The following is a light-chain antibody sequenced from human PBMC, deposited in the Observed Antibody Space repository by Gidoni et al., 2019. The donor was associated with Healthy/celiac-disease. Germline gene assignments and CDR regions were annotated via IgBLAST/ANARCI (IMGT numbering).Light chain of an antibody. Sequence: DIQLTQSPSFLSASVGDRVTITCRASQGISSYLAWYQQKPGKAPKLLIYAASTLQSGVPSRFSGSGSGTEFTLTSSSLQPEDFATYYCQQLNSYPRTFGRGTKVEIK. CDR2: AAS. J-gene: IGKJ1*01. CDR3: QQLNSYPRT. V-gene: IGKV1-9*01. CDR1: QGISSY.